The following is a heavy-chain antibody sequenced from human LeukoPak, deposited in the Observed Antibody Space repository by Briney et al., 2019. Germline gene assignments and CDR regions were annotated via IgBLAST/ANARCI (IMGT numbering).Heavy chain of an antibody. CDR2: INSDGSST. CDR3: AREVGSGNSDRYFDY. V-gene: IGHV3-74*01. CDR1: GFTFSNYW. Sequence: PGGSLRLSCIASGFTFSNYWMHWVRQAPGKGLVWVSRINSDGSSTSYADSVKGRFTISRDNAKNTLYLQMNSLRAEDTAVYYCAREVGSGNSDRYFDYWGQGTLVTVSP. J-gene: IGHJ4*02. D-gene: IGHD3-10*01.